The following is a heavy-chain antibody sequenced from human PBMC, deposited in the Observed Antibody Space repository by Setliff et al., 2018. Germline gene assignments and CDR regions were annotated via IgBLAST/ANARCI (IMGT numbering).Heavy chain of an antibody. Sequence: GESLKISCKGSGYSFSNFWIGWVRQMPGKGLEWMGRIDPSDSYTNYSPSFQGQVTISADKSISTAYLQWSSLKASDTAIYYCARIDGSGTYYNLDYWGQGTLVTVSS. J-gene: IGHJ4*02. CDR1: GYSFSNFW. CDR3: ARIDGSGTYYNLDY. CDR2: IDPSDSYT. D-gene: IGHD3-10*01. V-gene: IGHV5-10-1*04.